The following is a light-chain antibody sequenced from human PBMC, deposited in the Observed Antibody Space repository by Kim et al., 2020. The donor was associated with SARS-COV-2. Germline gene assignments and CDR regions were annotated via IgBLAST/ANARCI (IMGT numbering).Light chain of an antibody. CDR1: SLRSYY. Sequence: ALGQPVRITCQGDSLRSYYAGWYQQKPGQAPVLVIYGKNNRPSGIPDRFSGSSSGNTASLTITGAQAEDEADYYCNSRDSSGNHWVFGGGTKLTVL. J-gene: IGLJ3*02. CDR2: GKN. CDR3: NSRDSSGNHWV. V-gene: IGLV3-19*01.